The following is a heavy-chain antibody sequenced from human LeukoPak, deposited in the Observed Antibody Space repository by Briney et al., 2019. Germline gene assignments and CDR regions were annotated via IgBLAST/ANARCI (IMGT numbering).Heavy chain of an antibody. J-gene: IGHJ4*02. CDR2: FHPGDSET. D-gene: IGHD3-22*01. V-gene: IGHV5-51*01. Sequence: GESLKISCKGSGYSFTSYWIAWVRQMPGKGLEWMGIFHPGDSETRSSPSFQGQVTMSADQSITTAYLQRNSLKASDTAMYFCARTIAFYYDSSSYMDFWGQGTLVIVSS. CDR3: ARTIAFYYDSSSYMDF. CDR1: GYSFTSYW.